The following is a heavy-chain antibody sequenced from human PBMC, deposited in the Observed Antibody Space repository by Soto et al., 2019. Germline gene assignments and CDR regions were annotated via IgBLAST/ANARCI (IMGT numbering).Heavy chain of an antibody. CDR3: ARKDKGGYFNWVDP. D-gene: IGHD5-18*01. CDR1: GYSFTSYW. CDR2: IFPSDSDT. V-gene: IGHV5-51*01. J-gene: IGHJ5*02. Sequence: PGASLKISCSTSGYSFTSYWIAWVCQMHVKGLEWMGIIFPSDSDTRYSPSFQGQVTISADRSTSTVFLQWASLKASDTAVHFCARKDKGGYFNWVDPWGRGTLVTVSS.